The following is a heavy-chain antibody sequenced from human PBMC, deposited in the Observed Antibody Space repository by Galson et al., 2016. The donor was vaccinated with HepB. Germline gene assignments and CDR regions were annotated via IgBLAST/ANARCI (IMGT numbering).Heavy chain of an antibody. CDR1: GSSSSTYH. V-gene: IGHV5-51*01. CDR2: IHPGDSHT. J-gene: IGHJ6*02. CDR3: ARLNQQWPDYFSAMDV. Sequence: QSGAEVKKPGESLKISCKASGSSSSTYHIAWVRQMPGKGLEWMGFIHPGDSHTTYSPSFQGHVSISADRSIKTAYLQWTTLRASDTAIYFCARLNQQWPDYFSAMDVWGQGTTVTVSS. D-gene: IGHD6-19*01.